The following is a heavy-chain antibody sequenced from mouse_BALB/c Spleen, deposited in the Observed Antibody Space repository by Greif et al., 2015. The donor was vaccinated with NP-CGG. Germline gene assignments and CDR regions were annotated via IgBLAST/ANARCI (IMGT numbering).Heavy chain of an antibody. J-gene: IGHJ1*01. Sequence: EVQLVESGGGLVQPGGSLKLSCAAPGFTFSSYGMSWVRQTPDKRLELVATINSNGGSTYYPDSVKGRFTISRDNAKNTLYLQMSSLKSEDTAMYYCAREGNYRYASYFDVWGAGTTVTVSS. CDR3: AREGNYRYASYFDV. CDR2: INSNGGST. D-gene: IGHD2-14*01. CDR1: GFTFSSYG. V-gene: IGHV5-6-3*01.